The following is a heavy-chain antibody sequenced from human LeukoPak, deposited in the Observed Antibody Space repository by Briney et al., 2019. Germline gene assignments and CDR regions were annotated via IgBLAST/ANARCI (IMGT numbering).Heavy chain of an antibody. V-gene: IGHV1-69*04. D-gene: IGHD5-24*01. J-gene: IGHJ4*02. Sequence: GASVKVSCKASGGTFSSYAISWVRQAPGQGLEWMGRIIPILGIANYAQKFQGRVTITADKSTSTAYMELSSPRSEDTAVYYCATGRGVEMATTNFDYWGQGTLVTVSS. CDR1: GGTFSSYA. CDR2: IIPILGIA. CDR3: ATGRGVEMATTNFDY.